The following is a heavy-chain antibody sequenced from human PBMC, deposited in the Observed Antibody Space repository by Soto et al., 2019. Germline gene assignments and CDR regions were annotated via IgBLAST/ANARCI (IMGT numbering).Heavy chain of an antibody. CDR2: ISYDGSNK. CDR3: ARDPGPGTERGYSYGYFYY. J-gene: IGHJ4*02. V-gene: IGHV3-30-3*01. D-gene: IGHD5-18*01. Sequence: QVQLVESGGGVVQPGRSLRLSCAASGFTFSSYAMHWVRQAPGKGLEWVAVISYDGSNKYYADSVKGRFTISRDNSKNTLYLQMNSLRAEDTAVHYCARDPGPGTERGYSYGYFYYWGQGTLVTVSS. CDR1: GFTFSSYA.